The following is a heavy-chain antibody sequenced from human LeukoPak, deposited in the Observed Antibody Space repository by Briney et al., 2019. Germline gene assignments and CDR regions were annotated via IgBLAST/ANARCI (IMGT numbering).Heavy chain of an antibody. CDR3: ARAAAAGTIRYNWFDP. J-gene: IGHJ5*02. CDR1: GGSISSYY. Sequence: RPSETLSLTCTVSGGSISSYYWSWIRQPPGKGLEWIGEINHSGSTNYNPSLKSRVTISVDTSKNQFSLKLSSVTAADTAVYYCARAAAAGTIRYNWFDPWGQGTLVTVSS. D-gene: IGHD6-13*01. CDR2: INHSGST. V-gene: IGHV4-34*01.